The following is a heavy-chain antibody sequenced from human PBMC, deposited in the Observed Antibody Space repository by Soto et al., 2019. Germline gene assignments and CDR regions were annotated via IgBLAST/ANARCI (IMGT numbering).Heavy chain of an antibody. V-gene: IGHV1-69*12. CDR2: IIPIFGTA. CDR3: ASHSGSSPEGRYSYGMDV. D-gene: IGHD1-26*01. CDR1: GGTFSSYA. Sequence: QVQLVQSGAEVKKPGSSVKVSCKASGGTFSSYAISWVRQAPEQGLEWMGGIIPIFGTADYAQKFQGRVTIPADECTSTAYMERSSLRSEDTVVYYCASHSGSSPEGRYSYGMDVWGQGTTVTVSS. J-gene: IGHJ6*02.